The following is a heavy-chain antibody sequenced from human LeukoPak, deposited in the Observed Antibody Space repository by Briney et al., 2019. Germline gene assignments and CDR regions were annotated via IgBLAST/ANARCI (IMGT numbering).Heavy chain of an antibody. Sequence: SETLSLTWTVSGGSISSSYWSWIRQPPGKGLEWIGYIYYSGSTNYNPSLNSRVTISVDTSKNQLSLKLNSVTAADTAVYYCARVNSNGGASFDYWGQGTLVTVSS. V-gene: IGHV4-59*01. CDR1: GGSISSSY. CDR2: IYYSGST. CDR3: ARVNSNGGASFDY. D-gene: IGHD4-11*01. J-gene: IGHJ4*02.